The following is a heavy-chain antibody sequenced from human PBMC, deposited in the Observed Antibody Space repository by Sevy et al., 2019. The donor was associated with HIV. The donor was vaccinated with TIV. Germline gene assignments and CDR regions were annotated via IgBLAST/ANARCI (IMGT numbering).Heavy chain of an antibody. CDR3: ARVYYDSGSNTIDF. Sequence: SETLSLTCSVSGGSVSRGDYYWSWIRQHAGQGLEWIGHIYNSGTTFYNPSLKSRLTISIDKSTNQFSLRLNSLTATDTALYYCARVYYDSGSNTIDFWGQGTLVTVSS. CDR1: GGSVSRGDYY. J-gene: IGHJ4*02. D-gene: IGHD3-10*01. CDR2: IYNSGTT. V-gene: IGHV4-31*03.